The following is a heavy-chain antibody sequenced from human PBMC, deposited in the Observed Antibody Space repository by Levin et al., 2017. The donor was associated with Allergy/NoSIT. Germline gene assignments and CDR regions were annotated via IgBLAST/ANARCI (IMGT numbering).Heavy chain of an antibody. Sequence: GGSLRLSCAASGFTFSSYGMHWVRQAPGKGLEWVAVISYDGSNKYYADSVKGRFTISRDNSKNTLYLQMNSLRAEDTAVYYCAKSTPRGYSYGYPFDYWGQGTLVTVSS. V-gene: IGHV3-30*18. CDR2: ISYDGSNK. CDR3: AKSTPRGYSYGYPFDY. D-gene: IGHD5-18*01. CDR1: GFTFSSYG. J-gene: IGHJ4*02.